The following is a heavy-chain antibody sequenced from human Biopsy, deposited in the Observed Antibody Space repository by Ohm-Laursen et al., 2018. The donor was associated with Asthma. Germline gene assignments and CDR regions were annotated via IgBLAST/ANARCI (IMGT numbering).Heavy chain of an antibody. J-gene: IGHJ6*02. CDR3: ARGSSSRLSQWELLVSGGKRAHSYYGMDV. V-gene: IGHV4-34*04. D-gene: IGHD1-26*01. CDR1: GGSFSSNY. Sequence: SDTLSLTWTVYGGSFSSNYWSWIRQTPGQGLEWLKDTPHSGFNPHNPSLSTRPALTVETSKNQFSLWLTSMTAADTAVYYWARGSSSRLSQWELLVSGGKRAHSYYGMDVWGQGTTVTVSS. CDR2: TPHSGFN.